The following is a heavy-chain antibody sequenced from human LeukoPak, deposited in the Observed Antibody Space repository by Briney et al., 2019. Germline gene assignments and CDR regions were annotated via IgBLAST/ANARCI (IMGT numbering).Heavy chain of an antibody. CDR1: GFTFSSYS. D-gene: IGHD2-15*01. CDR3: ARDTPYCSGGSCYSTIFPFYCYGMDV. CDR2: ISSSSYI. Sequence: GGSLRLSCAAFGFTFSSYSMNWVRQAPGKGLEWVSSISSSSYIYYADSVKGRFTISRDNAKNSLYLQMNSLRAEDTAVYYCARDTPYCSGGSCYSTIFPFYCYGMDVWGQGTTVTVSS. V-gene: IGHV3-21*01. J-gene: IGHJ6*02.